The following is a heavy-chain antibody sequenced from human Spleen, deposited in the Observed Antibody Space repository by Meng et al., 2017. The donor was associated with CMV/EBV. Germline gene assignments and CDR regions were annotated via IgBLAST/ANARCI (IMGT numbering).Heavy chain of an antibody. D-gene: IGHD1-26*01. V-gene: IGHV1-69*10. Sequence: SVKVSCKASGGSFSSNAISWVRQAPGQGLEWMGGIISVLNTANYAPKFQGRVTITAAKSLNTVYMELSSLTSEDTAVYYCARDGVSSGSDYGTYRYYGMDVWGQGTTVNVSS. J-gene: IGHJ6*02. CDR2: IISVLNTA. CDR3: ARDGVSSGSDYGTYRYYGMDV. CDR1: GGSFSSNA.